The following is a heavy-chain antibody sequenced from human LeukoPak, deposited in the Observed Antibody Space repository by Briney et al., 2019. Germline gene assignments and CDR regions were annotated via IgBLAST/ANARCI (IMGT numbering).Heavy chain of an antibody. D-gene: IGHD6-19*01. Sequence: ASVKVSCKASGYTFTSYGISWVRQAPGQGLEGMGWISAYDGNTKYTQKVQYRVTMTTDTSTSTAYMELRSLRSDDTAVYYCARGDSSGWYYFDYWGQGTLVTVSS. CDR2: ISAYDGNT. V-gene: IGHV1-18*01. CDR1: GYTFTSYG. CDR3: ARGDSSGWYYFDY. J-gene: IGHJ4*02.